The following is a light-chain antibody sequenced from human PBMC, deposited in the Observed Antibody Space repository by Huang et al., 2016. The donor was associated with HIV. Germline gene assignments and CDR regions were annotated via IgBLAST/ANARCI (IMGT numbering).Light chain of an antibody. CDR2: DAS. J-gene: IGKJ5*01. V-gene: IGKV3-11*01. CDR3: QQRSNWRT. Sequence: EIVLTQSPATLSLSPGERATLSCRASQSVSSYLAWYQQKPGQAPRLLIYDASNRATGIPARFSGSVSWTDFTLTISSLEPEDFAVYYCQQRSNWRTFGQGTRLEIK. CDR1: QSVSSY.